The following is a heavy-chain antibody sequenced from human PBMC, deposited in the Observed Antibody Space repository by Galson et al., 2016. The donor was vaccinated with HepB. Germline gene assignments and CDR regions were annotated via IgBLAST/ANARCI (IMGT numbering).Heavy chain of an antibody. J-gene: IGHJ6*02. D-gene: IGHD4-23*01. V-gene: IGHV3-21*01. CDR3: ARDREVDYGGSDYYGRDV. CDR2: ISSSSGHI. Sequence: SLRLSCAASGFTFYTYNMNWVRQAPGKGLEWVSSISSSSGHIYYADSLKGRITISRDNTKNSLYLQMNILRAEDTAVYYCARDREVDYGGSDYYGRDVWGQGTPVTVSS. CDR1: GFTFYTYN.